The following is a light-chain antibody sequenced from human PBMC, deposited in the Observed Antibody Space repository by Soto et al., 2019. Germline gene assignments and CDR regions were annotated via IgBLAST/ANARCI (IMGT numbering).Light chain of an antibody. CDR3: SSHTTSSALQV. CDR2: GVS. CDR1: ISDFVVYNY. V-gene: IGLV2-14*01. J-gene: IGLJ1*01. Sequence: QSVLTQPASVSGSPGQSITISCTGTISDFVVYNYVSWYQQHPGKAPKLMIYGVSNRPSGVSNRFSGSKSGNTASLTISGLQAEDEADYYCSSHTTSSALQVFGSGPNVTVL.